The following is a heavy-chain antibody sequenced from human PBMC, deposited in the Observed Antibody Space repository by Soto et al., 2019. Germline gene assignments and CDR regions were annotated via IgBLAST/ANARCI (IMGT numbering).Heavy chain of an antibody. D-gene: IGHD3-3*01. CDR3: ARESFPTYYDFWSGYRKDNYYMDV. Sequence: SETLSLTCTVSGGSISSYYWSWIRQPPGKGLEWIGYIYYSGSTNYNPSLKSRVTISVDTSKNQFSLKLSSVTAADTAVYYCARESFPTYYDFWSGYRKDNYYMDVWGKGTTVTVSS. CDR2: IYYSGST. J-gene: IGHJ6*03. CDR1: GGSISSYY. V-gene: IGHV4-59*01.